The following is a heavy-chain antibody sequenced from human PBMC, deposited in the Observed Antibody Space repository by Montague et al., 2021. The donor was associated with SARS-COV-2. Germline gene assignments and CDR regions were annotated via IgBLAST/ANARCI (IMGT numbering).Heavy chain of an antibody. CDR1: GGSISSYY. Sequence: ETLSLTCTVSGGSISSYYWSWIRLPAGKGLEWIERIYPSGSAKYNPSLKSRVTMSVDTSKNQFSLKLSSVTAADTAVYYCARDHMTILFMAYYYGMDVWGQGTTVTVSS. D-gene: IGHD4/OR15-4a*01. CDR3: ARDHMTILFMAYYYGMDV. CDR2: IYPSGSA. J-gene: IGHJ6*02. V-gene: IGHV4-4*07.